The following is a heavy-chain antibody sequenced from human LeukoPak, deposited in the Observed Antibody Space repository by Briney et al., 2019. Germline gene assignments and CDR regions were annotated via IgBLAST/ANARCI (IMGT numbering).Heavy chain of an antibody. CDR1: GYTFTSYY. V-gene: IGHV1-46*01. CDR2: INPSGDRT. CDR3: VRSQGDDSDAFDI. D-gene: IGHD2-15*01. J-gene: IGHJ3*02. Sequence: ASVKVSCKASGYTFTSYYMHWVRQAPGQGLEWMGIINPSGDRTSYAQKCQGRVTMTRDTSTSTVYMELSSLRSEDTAVYYCVRSQGDDSDAFDIWGQGTMVTVSS.